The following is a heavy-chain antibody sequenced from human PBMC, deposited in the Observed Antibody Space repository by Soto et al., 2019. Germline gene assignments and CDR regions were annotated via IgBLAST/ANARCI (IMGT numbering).Heavy chain of an antibody. V-gene: IGHV4-4*02. CDR3: ARVSGSYYYGLDV. CDR1: GGSISSSYW. CDR2: IYHSGST. Sequence: SETLSLTCAVSGGSISSSYWWSWVRQPPGKGLEWIGEIYHSGSTNYNPSLKSRVTISVDKSKNQFSLKLSSVTAADTAVYYCARVSGSYYYGLDVWGQGTTVTVSS. J-gene: IGHJ6*02. D-gene: IGHD1-26*01.